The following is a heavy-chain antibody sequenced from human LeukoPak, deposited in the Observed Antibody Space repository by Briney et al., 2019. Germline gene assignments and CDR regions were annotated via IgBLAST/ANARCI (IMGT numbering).Heavy chain of an antibody. CDR2: ISGSGGST. CDR1: GFTVSSNY. D-gene: IGHD3-16*02. Sequence: PGGSLRLSCAASGFTVSSNYMSWVRQAPGKGLEWVSAISGSGGSTYYADSVKGRFTISRDNSKNTLYLQMNSLRAEDTAVYYCAKDIQDRVFDYVWGSYLPGSTFDYWGQGTLVTGSS. J-gene: IGHJ4*02. CDR3: AKDIQDRVFDYVWGSYLPGSTFDY. V-gene: IGHV3-23*01.